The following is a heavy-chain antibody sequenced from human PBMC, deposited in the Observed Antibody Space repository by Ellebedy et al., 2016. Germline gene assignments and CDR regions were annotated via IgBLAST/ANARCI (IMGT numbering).Heavy chain of an antibody. J-gene: IGHJ4*02. V-gene: IGHV3-48*01. CDR3: VRDMYDCSGLPDY. CDR1: GFTFSRYR. CDR2: IFTAYTI. Sequence: GESLKISCVASGFTFSRYRMNWVRQAPGKGLEWVSHIFTAYTIFYADSAKGRFTIPRDNAKNSLYLQMNSLRADDTGVYFCVRDMYDCSGLPDYWGQGTLVTVSS. D-gene: IGHD3-22*01.